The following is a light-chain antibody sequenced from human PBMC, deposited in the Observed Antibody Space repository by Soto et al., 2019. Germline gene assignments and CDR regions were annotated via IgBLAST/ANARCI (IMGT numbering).Light chain of an antibody. V-gene: IGKV3-20*01. J-gene: IGKJ2*01. CDR2: GAS. CDR3: QQYGSSPMYT. CDR1: QSVSSSY. Sequence: IVLTQSPGTLSLSPGERATLSCRASQSVSSSYLGWYQQKPGQAPRLLIYGASTRATGIPDRFSGSGSGTDFTLTISRLEPEDFAVYYCQQYGSSPMYTFGQGTKLEIK.